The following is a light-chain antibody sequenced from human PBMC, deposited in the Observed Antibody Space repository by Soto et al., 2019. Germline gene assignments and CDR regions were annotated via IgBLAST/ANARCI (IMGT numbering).Light chain of an antibody. Sequence: QSALSQPASVSGSPGQSITISYTGTSSVVGGYNYVSCYQQHPGKAPKLMIYEVSNRSSGVSNRFSGSKSGNTASLTISGLQAEDQADYDCISSTSTGEGVFGTGTKATVL. CDR1: SSVVGGYNY. CDR3: ISSTSTGEGV. V-gene: IGLV2-14*01. CDR2: EVS. J-gene: IGLJ1*01.